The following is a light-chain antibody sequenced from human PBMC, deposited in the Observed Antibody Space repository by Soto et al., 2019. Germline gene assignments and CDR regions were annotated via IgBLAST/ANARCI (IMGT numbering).Light chain of an antibody. CDR2: ATS. CDR1: QAISSY. V-gene: IGKV1-27*01. Sequence: DIQLTQSPSSLSASVGDRVTITCRASQAISSYLAWYQQKPGKVPELLIYATSTLQSGTPSRFSGSGSGTDLSLTNSRLQPEDVATYYCHKYNHATTFGGGTKMEIK. J-gene: IGKJ4*01. CDR3: HKYNHATT.